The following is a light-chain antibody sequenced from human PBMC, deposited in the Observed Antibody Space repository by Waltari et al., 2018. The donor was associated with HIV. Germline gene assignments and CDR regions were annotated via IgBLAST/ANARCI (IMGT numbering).Light chain of an antibody. Sequence: QSVLTQPPSASGTPGQRITLSCSGSSSNVGSNYVYWYQQLPGTAPKVLIFMTNQRPAAVPYRFSASKSGTSASLAISGLRSEDEADYYCASWDDSLSIVVFGGGTKLTVL. J-gene: IGLJ2*01. CDR3: ASWDDSLSIVV. V-gene: IGLV1-47*01. CDR1: SSNVGSNY. CDR2: MTN.